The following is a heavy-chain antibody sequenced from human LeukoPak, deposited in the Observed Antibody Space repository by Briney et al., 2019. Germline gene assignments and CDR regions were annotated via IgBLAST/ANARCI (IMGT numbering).Heavy chain of an antibody. CDR1: GYTFTSYG. Sequence: ASVKVSCKASGYTFTSYGISWVRQAPGQGLEWMGWISAYNGNTNYAQKLQGRVTMTTDTSTSTAYMELRSLRSDDTAVYYCARDYDILTGYYPFDYWGQGTPVTVSS. CDR2: ISAYNGNT. J-gene: IGHJ4*02. V-gene: IGHV1-18*01. D-gene: IGHD3-9*01. CDR3: ARDYDILTGYYPFDY.